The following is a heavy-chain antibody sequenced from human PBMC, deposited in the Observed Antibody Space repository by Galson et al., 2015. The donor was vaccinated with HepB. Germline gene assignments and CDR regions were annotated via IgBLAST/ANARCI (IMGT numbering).Heavy chain of an antibody. J-gene: IGHJ4*02. CDR3: TSTSMASPGHH. Sequence: SLRLSCAASGFTFSNFRMSWVRQAPGKGLEWIGNIKPDGTEKYYADSMKGRFTIYRDNARNSVYLQIYNVRADDTAVYYCTSTSMASPGHHWGQGTLVTVSS. CDR1: GFTFSNFR. D-gene: IGHD6-13*01. CDR2: IKPDGTEK. V-gene: IGHV3-7*03.